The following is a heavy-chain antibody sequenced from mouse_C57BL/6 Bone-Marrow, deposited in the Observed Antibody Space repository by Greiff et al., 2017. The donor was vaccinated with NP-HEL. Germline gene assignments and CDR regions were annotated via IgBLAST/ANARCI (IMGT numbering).Heavy chain of an antibody. CDR2: ISSGSSTI. J-gene: IGHJ4*01. Sequence: EVQVVESGGGLVKPGGSLKLSCAASGFTFSDYGMHWVRQAPEKGLEWVAYISSGSSTIYYADTVKGRFTISRDNAKNTLFLQMTSLRSEDTAMYYCARQDYGNSYYYAMDYWGQGTSVTVSS. CDR1: GFTFSDYG. D-gene: IGHD2-1*01. V-gene: IGHV5-17*01. CDR3: ARQDYGNSYYYAMDY.